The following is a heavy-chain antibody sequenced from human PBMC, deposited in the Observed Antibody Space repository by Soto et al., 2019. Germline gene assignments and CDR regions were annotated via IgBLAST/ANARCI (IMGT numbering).Heavy chain of an antibody. D-gene: IGHD3-9*01. V-gene: IGHV4-34*01. CDR2: INDRGSI. CDR1: GGSFSGYY. CDR3: ARESHDILTGPPWVWYFDL. J-gene: IGHJ2*01. Sequence: QVQLQQWGAGPLRPLETLSLTCGVSGGSFSGYYWAWIRQSPGKGLEWIGEINDRGSINYNPSLKSRVSISVDTSKNNYSLNLRSVTVADTAVYYCARESHDILTGPPWVWYFDLWGRGTLVTVSS.